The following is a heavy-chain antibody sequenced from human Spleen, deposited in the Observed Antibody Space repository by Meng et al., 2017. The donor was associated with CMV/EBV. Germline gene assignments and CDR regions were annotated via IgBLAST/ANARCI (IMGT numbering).Heavy chain of an antibody. CDR3: AGTTARDWYFDL. CDR1: GGTFSSYA. V-gene: IGHV1-69*05. CDR2: IIPIFGTA. D-gene: IGHD4-17*01. J-gene: IGHJ2*01. Sequence: SCKASGGTFSSYAISWVRQAPGQGLEWMGGIIPIFGTANYAQKFQGRVTITTDESTSTAYMELSSLRSEDTAVYYCAGTTARDWYFDLWGRGTLSPSPQ.